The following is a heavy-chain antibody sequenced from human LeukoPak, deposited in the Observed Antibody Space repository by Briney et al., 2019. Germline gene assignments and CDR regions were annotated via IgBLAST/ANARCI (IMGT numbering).Heavy chain of an antibody. J-gene: IGHJ4*02. Sequence: SETLSLTCTVSGASISSNYYYWGWIRQPPGKGLESIATIYYSGNTYYNPSLQSRVSISLDTSKNQISLQLSSVTAADTALYFCAGRYCSTSSCHLIGAYWGQGTLVTVSS. D-gene: IGHD2-2*01. CDR1: GASISSNYYY. V-gene: IGHV4-39*01. CDR3: AGRYCSTSSCHLIGAY. CDR2: IYYSGNT.